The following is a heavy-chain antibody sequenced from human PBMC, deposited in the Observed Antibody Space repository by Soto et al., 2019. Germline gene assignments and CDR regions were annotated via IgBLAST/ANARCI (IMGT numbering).Heavy chain of an antibody. D-gene: IGHD6-19*01. Sequence: ESGGGLVQPGKSLRLSCAASGFTSDDYAMHWVRQVPGKGLEWVSGLSWNSGTIDYADSVKGRFTISRDNAKNSLHLQMNSLKPEDTAFYYCAKAESSGWYYSLDYWGQGTLVTVSS. J-gene: IGHJ4*02. CDR1: GFTSDDYA. CDR2: LSWNSGTI. CDR3: AKAESSGWYYSLDY. V-gene: IGHV3-9*02.